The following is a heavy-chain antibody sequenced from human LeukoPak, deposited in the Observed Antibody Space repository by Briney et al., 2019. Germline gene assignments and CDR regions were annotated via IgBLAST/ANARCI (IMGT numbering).Heavy chain of an antibody. CDR2: IYYSGST. Sequence: SETLSLTCTVSGGSISSSSYYWGWIRQPPGKGLEWLGSIYYSGSTYYNPSLKSRVTISVDTSKNQFSLKLSSVTAADTAVYYCARQRRSAMVRGVQPPTTRNWFDPWGQGTLVTVSS. CDR3: ARQRRSAMVRGVQPPTTRNWFDP. D-gene: IGHD3-10*01. V-gene: IGHV4-39*01. J-gene: IGHJ5*02. CDR1: GGSISSSSYY.